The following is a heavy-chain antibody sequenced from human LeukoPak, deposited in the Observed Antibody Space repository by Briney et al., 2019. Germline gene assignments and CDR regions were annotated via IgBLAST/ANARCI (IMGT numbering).Heavy chain of an antibody. J-gene: IGHJ4*02. D-gene: IGHD2-15*01. CDR2: ISSSGSTI. CDR3: ARDHDCSGGSCYSPYYFDY. Sequence: GGSLRLSCAASGFTFSSYEMNWVRQAPGKGLEWVSYISSSGSTIYYADSVKGRFTISRDNAKNSLYLQMNSLRAEDTAVYYCARDHDCSGGSCYSPYYFDYWGQGTLVTVSS. V-gene: IGHV3-48*03. CDR1: GFTFSSYE.